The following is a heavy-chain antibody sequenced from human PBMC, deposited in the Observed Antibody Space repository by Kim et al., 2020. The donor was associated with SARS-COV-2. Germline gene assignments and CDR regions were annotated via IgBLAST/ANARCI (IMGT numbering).Heavy chain of an antibody. V-gene: IGHV3-74*01. J-gene: IGHJ4*02. D-gene: IGHD3-10*01. CDR3: ARDSRWCGVLFDY. Sequence: GGSLRLSCAASGCTFSSYWRHWVCQAPGKGLVWVSRVSSDGSSTSYADSVKGRFTISRDNAKNTLYLQMNSLRAEDTSVYYCARDSRWCGVLFDYWGQGTLVSVPS. CDR2: VSSDGSST. CDR1: GCTFSSYW.